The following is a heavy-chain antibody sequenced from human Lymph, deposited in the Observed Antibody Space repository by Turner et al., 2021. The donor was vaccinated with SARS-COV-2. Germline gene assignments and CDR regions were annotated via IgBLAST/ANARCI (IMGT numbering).Heavy chain of an antibody. V-gene: IGHV1-69*10. D-gene: IGHD2-2*01. CDR1: GGTFSSYA. CDR2: IIPILAIA. Sequence: QVQLVQSGAEVKKPGSSVKVSCTASGGTFSSYAITWVRQAPGQGLEWMGGIIPILAIANYAQKFQGRVTTTADKTTSTAYMELSSLRSEDTAVYYCARDSPYCSSTSCYDPWGQGTLVTVSS. CDR3: ARDSPYCSSTSCYDP. J-gene: IGHJ5*02.